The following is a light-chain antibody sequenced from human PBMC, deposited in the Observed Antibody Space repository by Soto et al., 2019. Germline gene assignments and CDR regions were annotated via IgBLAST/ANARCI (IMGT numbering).Light chain of an antibody. CDR2: EGN. Sequence: QSALTQPASVSGSPGQSITISCTGTSSDVGSHYNLVSWYQQHPGKAPKIMIYEGNKRPSGVSDRFSGSKSGNTAFLTISGLQAEDEADYCCSSYAGISTWVFGGGTKLTVL. CDR1: SSDVGSHYNL. V-gene: IGLV2-23*01. CDR3: SSYAGISTWV. J-gene: IGLJ2*01.